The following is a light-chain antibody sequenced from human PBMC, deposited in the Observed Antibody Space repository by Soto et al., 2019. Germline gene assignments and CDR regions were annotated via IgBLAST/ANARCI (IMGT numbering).Light chain of an antibody. V-gene: IGKV3-15*01. J-gene: IGKJ1*01. CDR1: QSVNSA. CDR2: GAS. CDR3: QQYLTWPPT. Sequence: EKVMTQSPGTLSVSPGERATLSCRASQSVNSALAWYQQKPGQVPRLLIYGASTRATGIPARFSGSGSGPEFTLTISSLQSEDFAVYYCQQYLTWPPTFGQGTKVE.